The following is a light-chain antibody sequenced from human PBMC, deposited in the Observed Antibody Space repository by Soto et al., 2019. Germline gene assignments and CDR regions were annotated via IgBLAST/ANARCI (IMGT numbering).Light chain of an antibody. Sequence: EIVLTQSPATLSLSPGERVTVSCRASQSVSSYLAWYQQKPGQAPRLLIYDASNRATGIPARFSGSGSGTDLTLTISSLETEDFAVYYCQQRSNWPPAFGQGTKLEIK. CDR2: DAS. J-gene: IGKJ2*01. V-gene: IGKV3-11*01. CDR3: QQRSNWPPA. CDR1: QSVSSY.